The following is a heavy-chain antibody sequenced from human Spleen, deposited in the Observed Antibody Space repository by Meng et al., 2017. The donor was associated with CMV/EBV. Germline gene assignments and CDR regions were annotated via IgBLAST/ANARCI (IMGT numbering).Heavy chain of an antibody. CDR1: GFTFSNAW. CDR3: ARGLYTLDH. J-gene: IGHJ4*02. CDR2: VYADGGT. V-gene: IGHV3-53*05. D-gene: IGHD3-16*01. Sequence: GGSLRLSCAASGFTFSNAWMTWVRQAPGKGLEWVSVVYADGGTYYTNSVKGRFTISRDNNNNTLFLQMNSLRVGDAAVYYCARGLYTLDHWGQGTLVTVSS.